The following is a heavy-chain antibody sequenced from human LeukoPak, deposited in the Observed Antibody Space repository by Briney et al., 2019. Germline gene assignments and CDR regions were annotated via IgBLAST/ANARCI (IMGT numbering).Heavy chain of an antibody. J-gene: IGHJ4*02. CDR2: INPNSGGT. CDR3: ARGSQSFDWFGATWFQN. CDR1: GYTFTGYY. Sequence: ASVKVSCKASGYTFTGYYMHWVRQAPGQGLEWMGWINPNSGGTNYAQKFQGRVTMTRDTSISTAYMELSRLRSDDTAVYYCARGSQSFDWFGATWFQNWGQGTLVTVSS. V-gene: IGHV1-2*02. D-gene: IGHD3-9*01.